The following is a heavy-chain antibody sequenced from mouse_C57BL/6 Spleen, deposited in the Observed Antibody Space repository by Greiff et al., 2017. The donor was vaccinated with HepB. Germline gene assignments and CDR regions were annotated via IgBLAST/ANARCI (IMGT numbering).Heavy chain of an antibody. CDR1: GYTFTSYW. J-gene: IGHJ3*01. V-gene: IGHV1-50*01. Sequence: VQLQQSGAELVKPGASVKLSCKASGYTFTSYWMQWVKQRPGQGLEWIGEIDPSDSYTNDNQKFKGKATLTVDTSSSTAYMQLSSLTSEDSAVYYCAISQRGFAYWGQGTLVTVSA. CDR2: IDPSDSYT. CDR3: AISQRGFAY.